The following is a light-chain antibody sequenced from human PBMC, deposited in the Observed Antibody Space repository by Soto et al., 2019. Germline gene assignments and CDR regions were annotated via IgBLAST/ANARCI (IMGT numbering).Light chain of an antibody. CDR1: QRISTW. J-gene: IGKJ1*01. CDR2: DAS. Sequence: IEMTQAPTPLSASVGEGVTITFRASQRISTWLGWYQQKPGKAPKLLISDASSLETGVPSRFSGSGSGTEFTLTINSLQPDDFGTYYCQQYKSYWTFGQGTKVAIK. CDR3: QQYKSYWT. V-gene: IGKV1-5*01.